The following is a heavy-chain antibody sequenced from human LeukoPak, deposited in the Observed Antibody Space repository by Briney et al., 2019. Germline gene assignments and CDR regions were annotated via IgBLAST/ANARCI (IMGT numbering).Heavy chain of an antibody. CDR3: AKFTPRGSSDAFDI. D-gene: IGHD6-19*01. Sequence: GGSLRLSCAASGFTFSNAWMSWVRQAPGKGLEWVANIKQDGSETYYVDSVEGRFTASRDNAESSLYLQMTSLRVEDTAVYYCAKFTPRGSSDAFDIWGQGTMVTVSS. CDR1: GFTFSNAW. CDR2: IKQDGSET. V-gene: IGHV3-7*01. J-gene: IGHJ3*02.